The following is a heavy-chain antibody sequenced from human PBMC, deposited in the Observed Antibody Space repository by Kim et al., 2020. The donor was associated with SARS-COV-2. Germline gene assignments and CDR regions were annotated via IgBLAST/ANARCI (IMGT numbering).Heavy chain of an antibody. J-gene: IGHJ6*02. Sequence: SETLSLTCAVSGGSISSSNWWSWVRQPPGKGLEWIGEIYHSGSTNYNPSLKSRVTISVDKSKNQFSLKLSSVTAADTAVYYCARDARYKLYYYYGMDVWGQGTTVTVSS. CDR1: GGSISSSNW. V-gene: IGHV4-4*02. D-gene: IGHD5-12*01. CDR2: IYHSGST. CDR3: ARDARYKLYYYYGMDV.